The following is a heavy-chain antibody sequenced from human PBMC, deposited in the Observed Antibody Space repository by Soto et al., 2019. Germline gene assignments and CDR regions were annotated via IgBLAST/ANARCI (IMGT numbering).Heavy chain of an antibody. D-gene: IGHD2-15*01. CDR2: ISTTSSYT. J-gene: IGHJ4*02. CDR1: GFTFSDYY. CDR3: ARDIGSGSDY. Sequence: PGGSLRLSCAASGFTFSDYYMTWIRQAPGKGLEWVSYISTTSSYTTYADSVKGRFSISRDNAKNSLYLQMDSLRAEDTAVYYCARDIGSGSDYWGQGTLVTVSS. V-gene: IGHV3-11*06.